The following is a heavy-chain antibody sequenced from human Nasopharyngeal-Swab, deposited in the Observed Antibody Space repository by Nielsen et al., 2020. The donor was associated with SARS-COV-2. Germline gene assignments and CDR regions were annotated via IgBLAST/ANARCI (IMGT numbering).Heavy chain of an antibody. V-gene: IGHV4-34*01. CDR1: GESFSYYY. CDR2: INHSGAT. CDR3: ARRTSANHRPGFES. D-gene: IGHD1-14*01. Sequence: SETLSLTCAAYGESFSYYYWSWIRQSPGKGLEWIAEINHSGATNYTPSLKSRVTISVDTSKNQLSLKVTSVTAADTAVYFCARRTSANHRPGFESWGQGSLVTVSS. J-gene: IGHJ4*02.